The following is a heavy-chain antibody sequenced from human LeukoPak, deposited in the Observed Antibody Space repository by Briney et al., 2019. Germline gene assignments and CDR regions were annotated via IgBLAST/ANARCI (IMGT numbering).Heavy chain of an antibody. CDR1: GFTVSSNY. Sequence: PGGSLRLSCAASGFTVSSNYMSWVRQAPGKGLEWVSVIYSGGSTYYADSVKGRFTISRDNSKNTLYLQMNSLRAEDTAVYYCAKDQRFLEWLPPPMDVWGKGTTVTVSS. J-gene: IGHJ6*03. D-gene: IGHD3-3*01. CDR3: AKDQRFLEWLPPPMDV. CDR2: IYSGGST. V-gene: IGHV3-66*01.